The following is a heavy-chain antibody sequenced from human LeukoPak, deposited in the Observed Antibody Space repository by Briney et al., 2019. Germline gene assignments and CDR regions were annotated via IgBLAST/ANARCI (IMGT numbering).Heavy chain of an antibody. D-gene: IGHD6-13*01. CDR2: IYYSGST. CDR3: ARDPVYSSSWYPYYYYYCMDV. V-gene: IGHV4-59*01. CDR1: GGSISSYY. J-gene: IGHJ6*02. Sequence: SETLSLTCTVSGGSISSYYWNWLRQPPGKGLEWIGYIYYSGSTNYNPSLKSRVTISVDTSKNQFSLKLSSVTAADTAVYYCARDPVYSSSWYPYYYYYCMDVWGQGTTVTVSS.